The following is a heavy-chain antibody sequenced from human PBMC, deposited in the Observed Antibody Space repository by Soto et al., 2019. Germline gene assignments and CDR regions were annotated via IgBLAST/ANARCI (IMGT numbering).Heavy chain of an antibody. J-gene: IGHJ2*01. V-gene: IGHV4-59*02. CDR1: GGSVGYDY. Sequence: QVQLQESGPGLVKPSETLSLTCTVSGGSVGYDYWSWIRQPPGKGLEWIGYFYYGGSYYNPSLKSRVSISADTSKNQFSLRLTSVTAADTAVYYCARADENLIYYYFDLWGRGTLVRVSS. CDR2: FYYGGS. D-gene: IGHD2-8*01. CDR3: ARADENLIYYYFDL.